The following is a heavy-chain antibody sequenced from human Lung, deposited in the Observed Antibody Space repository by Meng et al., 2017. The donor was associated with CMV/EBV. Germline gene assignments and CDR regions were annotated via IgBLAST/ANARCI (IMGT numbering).Heavy chain of an antibody. CDR3: TSAPGYY. V-gene: IGHV1-2*02. CDR2: INPKSGGT. Sequence: ASXEVSCKASGYTFIDYYMHWVRQAPGQGLEWVGWINPKSGGTHYAQSFQGRVTITRDTSINTVYMEISSLKSDYTAVYYCTSAPGYYWGQGTLVTVSS. J-gene: IGHJ4*01. D-gene: IGHD6-25*01. CDR1: GYTFIDYY.